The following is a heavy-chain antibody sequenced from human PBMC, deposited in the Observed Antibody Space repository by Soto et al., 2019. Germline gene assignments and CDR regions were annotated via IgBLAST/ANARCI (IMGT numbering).Heavy chain of an antibody. Sequence: LPLTCTVSGGSIRSSFWAWCRQPPGKNLEWIGSVYYTGSTYYNSSLKSRVSISIDTSKNQFSLSLNSVTAADTAVYYCTRRVRSTGLLDYWGQGALVTVSS. D-gene: IGHD4-4*01. CDR3: TRRVRSTGLLDY. J-gene: IGHJ4*02. V-gene: IGHV4-39*01. CDR2: VYYTGST. CDR1: GGSIRSSF.